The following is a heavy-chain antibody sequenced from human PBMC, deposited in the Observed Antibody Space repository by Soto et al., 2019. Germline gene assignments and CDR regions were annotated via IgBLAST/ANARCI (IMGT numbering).Heavy chain of an antibody. V-gene: IGHV2-5*02. CDR3: AHTSQSYYYDSSGYYRYEYFQH. Sequence: GLDLEWLALIYWDDDKRYSPSLKSRLTITKDTSKNQVVLTMTNMDPVDTATYYCAHTSQSYYYDSSGYYRYEYFQHWGQGTLVTVSS. J-gene: IGHJ1*01. D-gene: IGHD3-22*01. CDR2: IYWDDDK.